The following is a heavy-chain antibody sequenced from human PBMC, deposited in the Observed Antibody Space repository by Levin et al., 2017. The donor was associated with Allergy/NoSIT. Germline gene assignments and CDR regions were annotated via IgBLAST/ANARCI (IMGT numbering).Heavy chain of an antibody. Sequence: GESLKISCKPSGYTFSNYDITWVRQAPGQGLEWMGWISGYNGNTNYAQKVQGRVTMTTDTSTSTAYMELRSLRSDDTAVYYCTRGSESSSSGLGYWGQGTLVTVSS. CDR1: GYTFSNYD. J-gene: IGHJ4*02. CDR2: ISGYNGNT. CDR3: TRGSESSSSGLGY. D-gene: IGHD6-6*01. V-gene: IGHV1-18*01.